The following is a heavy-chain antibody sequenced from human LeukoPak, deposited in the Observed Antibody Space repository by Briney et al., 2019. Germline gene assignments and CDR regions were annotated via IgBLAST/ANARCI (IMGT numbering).Heavy chain of an antibody. CDR3: ARDRLGDYDHSGYYDK. Sequence: GRSLRLSCAASGFTFSDYYMSWIRQAPGKGLEWVSYICESGSAIYYADSVKGRFTNSRDNAKNSVYLQMNNLRAEDTAVYYCARDRLGDYDHSGYYDKWGQGTRVIASS. D-gene: IGHD3-22*01. CDR2: ICESGSAI. V-gene: IGHV3-11*01. J-gene: IGHJ4*02. CDR1: GFTFSDYY.